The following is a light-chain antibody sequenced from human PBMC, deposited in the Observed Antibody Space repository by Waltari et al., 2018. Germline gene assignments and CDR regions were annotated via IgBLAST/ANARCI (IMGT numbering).Light chain of an antibody. CDR3: HAAADNNWF. CDR2: KDT. J-gene: IGLJ2*01. Sequence: YDLTQPFSVSVSPGQTDTITCPGDVLAEKYVRWFQQKPGQATTLILYKDTERPSGIPERFSGSSSGSTVTLTIRGALLEDEADYHCHAAADNNWFFGGGTKLTVL. V-gene: IGLV3-27*01. CDR1: VLAEKY.